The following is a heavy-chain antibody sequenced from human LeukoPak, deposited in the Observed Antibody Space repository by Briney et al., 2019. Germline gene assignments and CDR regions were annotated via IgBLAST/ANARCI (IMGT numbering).Heavy chain of an antibody. D-gene: IGHD1/OR15-1a*01. J-gene: IGHJ4*02. Sequence: GESLKISCKGSGYSFTSYWIGWVRQMPGKGLEWMGIIFPGDSDTTYSPSSEGQVTISADKSINTAYLQWSSLKASDTAMYYCATSESQTRFDFWGQGTLVTVSS. V-gene: IGHV5-51*01. CDR3: ATSESQTRFDF. CDR2: IFPGDSDT. CDR1: GYSFTSYW.